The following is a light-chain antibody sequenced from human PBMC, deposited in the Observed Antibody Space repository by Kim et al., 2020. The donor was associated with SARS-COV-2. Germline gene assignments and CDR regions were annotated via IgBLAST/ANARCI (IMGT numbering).Light chain of an antibody. V-gene: IGLV2-8*01. CDR2: EVT. CDR1: SSDVGGYNY. J-gene: IGLJ1*01. CDR3: SSYAGSNNPYV. Sequence: QSALTQPPSASGSPGQSVTISCTGTSSDVGGYNYVSWYQQHPGTAPKLMIYEVTERPSGVPDRFSGSKSGNTASLTVSGLQAEDEADYYCSSYAGSNNPYVFGTGTKVPVL.